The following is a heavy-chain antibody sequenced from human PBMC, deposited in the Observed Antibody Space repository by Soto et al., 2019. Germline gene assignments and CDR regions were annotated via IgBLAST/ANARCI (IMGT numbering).Heavy chain of an antibody. V-gene: IGHV4-30-2*01. CDR3: ARGDVYSRYSEDY. CDR1: GGSISSGGYS. J-gene: IGHJ4*02. Sequence: SETLSLTCAVSGGSISSGGYSWSWIRQPPGKGLEWIGYIYHSGSTYYNPSLKSRVTISVDRSKNQFSLQLSSVTDADTAVYYCARGDVYSRYSEDYWGQGTLVTVSS. CDR2: IYHSGST. D-gene: IGHD5-12*01.